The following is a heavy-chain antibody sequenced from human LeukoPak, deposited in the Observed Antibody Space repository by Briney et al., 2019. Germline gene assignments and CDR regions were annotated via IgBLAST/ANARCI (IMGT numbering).Heavy chain of an antibody. Sequence: GGSLRLSCAASGFTFSSYEMNCVRQAPGKGLEWVSYIYKTGTTTYYADSVRGRFTISRDNARNSLFLQMNSLRAEDTAVCYCARGAYGDNGRGYWGQGTLVTVS. CDR3: ARGAYGDNGRGY. V-gene: IGHV3-48*03. CDR1: GFTFSSYE. D-gene: IGHD4-17*01. J-gene: IGHJ4*02. CDR2: IYKTGTTT.